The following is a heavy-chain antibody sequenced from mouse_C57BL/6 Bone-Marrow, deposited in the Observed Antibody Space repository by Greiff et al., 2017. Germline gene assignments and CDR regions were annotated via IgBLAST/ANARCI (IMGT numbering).Heavy chain of an antibody. CDR2: IDPENGDT. CDR1: GFNIKDDY. V-gene: IGHV14-4*01. CDR3: TTAYGNYVDYAMDY. Sequence: EVKLQQSGAELVRPGASVKLSCTASGFNIKDDYMHWVKQRPEQGLEWIGWIDPENGDTEYASKFQGKATIPADTSSNTAYLQLSSLTSEDTAVYYCTTAYGNYVDYAMDYWGQGTSVTVSS. D-gene: IGHD2-1*01. J-gene: IGHJ4*01.